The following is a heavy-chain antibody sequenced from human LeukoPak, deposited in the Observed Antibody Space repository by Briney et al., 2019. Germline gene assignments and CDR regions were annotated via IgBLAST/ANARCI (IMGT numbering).Heavy chain of an antibody. Sequence: GEFLKISCKGSGYSFTSYWIGWVRQMPGKGLEWMGIIYPGDSDTRYSPSFQGQVTISADKSISTAYLQWSGLKASDTAMYYCARQWWSSGSIYFDYWGQGTLVTVSS. CDR1: GYSFTSYW. V-gene: IGHV5-51*01. CDR2: IYPGDSDT. J-gene: IGHJ4*02. CDR3: ARQWWSSGSIYFDY. D-gene: IGHD6-19*01.